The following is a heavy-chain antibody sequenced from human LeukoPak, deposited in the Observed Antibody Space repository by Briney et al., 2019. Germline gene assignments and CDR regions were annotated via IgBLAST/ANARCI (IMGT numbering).Heavy chain of an antibody. D-gene: IGHD3-22*01. CDR3: ARDLDTSGYFSFFDP. CDR2: IYSGGST. Sequence: GGSLRLSCAASGFTVSSNYMSWVRQAPGKGLEWVSVIYSGGSTYYADSVKGRFTISRDNSRNTVYLQMNSLRPEDTAVYYCARDLDTSGYFSFFDPWGQGALVTVSS. J-gene: IGHJ5*02. CDR1: GFTVSSNY. V-gene: IGHV3-66*01.